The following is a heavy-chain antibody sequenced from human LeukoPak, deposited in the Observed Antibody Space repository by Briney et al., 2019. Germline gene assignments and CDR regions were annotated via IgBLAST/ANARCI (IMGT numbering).Heavy chain of an antibody. CDR1: GFTFRGSA. Sequence: GGSLRLSCAASGFTFRGSAMHWVRQASGKGLEWVGRIRSKANSYATAYAASVKGRFTISRDDSKNTAYLQMNSLKTEDTAVYYCTRRPDYYDSSGYENWGQGTLVTVSS. J-gene: IGHJ4*02. D-gene: IGHD3-22*01. CDR2: IRSKANSYAT. V-gene: IGHV3-73*01. CDR3: TRRPDYYDSSGYEN.